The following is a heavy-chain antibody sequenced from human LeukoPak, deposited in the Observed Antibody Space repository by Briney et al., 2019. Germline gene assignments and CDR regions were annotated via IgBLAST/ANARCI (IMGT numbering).Heavy chain of an antibody. CDR2: ISGDGSAA. D-gene: IGHD1-1*01. J-gene: IGHJ1*01. V-gene: IGHV3-74*01. CDR3: ARPKYDDHEYFQV. Sequence: GGSLRLSCAASGFTFSDYWMYWVRQAPGKGLVWISRISGDGSAAHYADSVKGRFTISRDNAKNTLFLQMNTLRAEDTAVYYCARPKYDDHEYFQVWGQGALVTVSS. CDR1: GFTFSDYW.